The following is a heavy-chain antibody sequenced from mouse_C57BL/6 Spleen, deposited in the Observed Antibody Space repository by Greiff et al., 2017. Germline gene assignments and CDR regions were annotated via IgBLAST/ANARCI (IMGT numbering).Heavy chain of an antibody. D-gene: IGHD2-4*01. CDR3: ARRTDDYDGDVDY. J-gene: IGHJ2*01. CDR1: GYTFTSYW. Sequence: QVQLQQPGAELVRPGSSVKLSCKASGYTFTSYWMHWVKQRPIQGLEWIGNIDPSDSATHYNQKFKDKATLTVDKSASTAYMQLSRLTSEDAAVYYCARRTDDYDGDVDYWGQGTTLTVSS. CDR2: IDPSDSAT. V-gene: IGHV1-52*01.